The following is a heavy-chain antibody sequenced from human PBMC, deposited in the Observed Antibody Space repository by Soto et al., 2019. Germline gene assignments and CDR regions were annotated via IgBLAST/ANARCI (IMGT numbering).Heavy chain of an antibody. J-gene: IGHJ6*02. D-gene: IGHD3-10*01. CDR1: GYTFTRSG. Sequence: ASVKVSCKASGYTFTRSGISWVRQAPGQGLEWMGWISAYNGNTNYAQKLQGRVTMTTDTSASTAYMELSSLRSEDTAVYYCAVSGRNYYYGMDVWGQGTTVTVSS. CDR2: ISAYNGNT. CDR3: AVSGRNYYYGMDV. V-gene: IGHV1-18*01.